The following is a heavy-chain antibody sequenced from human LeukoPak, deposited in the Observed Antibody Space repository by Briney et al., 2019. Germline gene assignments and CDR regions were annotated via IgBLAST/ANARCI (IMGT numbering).Heavy chain of an antibody. Sequence: SETLSLTRTVSGGSISSYYWSWIRQPAGKGLEWIGRIYTSGSTNYNPSLKSRVTMSVDTSKNQFSLKLSSVTAEDTAVYYCAKDVGLWFGELLSPVHFDYWGQGTLVTVSS. CDR1: GGSISSYY. J-gene: IGHJ4*02. V-gene: IGHV4-4*07. CDR2: IYTSGST. CDR3: AKDVGLWFGELLSPVHFDY. D-gene: IGHD3-10*01.